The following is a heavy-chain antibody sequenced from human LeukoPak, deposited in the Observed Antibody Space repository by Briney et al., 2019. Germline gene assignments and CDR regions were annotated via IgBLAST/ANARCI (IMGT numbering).Heavy chain of an antibody. J-gene: IGHJ3*02. CDR1: GGSFSGYY. CDR2: INHSGST. D-gene: IGHD3-22*01. CDR3: ARERKYYYDSSGYHVIAFDI. V-gene: IGHV4-34*01. Sequence: SQTLSLTCAVYGGSFSGYYWSWIRQPSGKGPEWIGEINHSGSTNYNPSLKSRVTISVDTSKNQFSLKLSSVTAADTAVYYCARERKYYYDSSGYHVIAFDIWGQGIMVTVSS.